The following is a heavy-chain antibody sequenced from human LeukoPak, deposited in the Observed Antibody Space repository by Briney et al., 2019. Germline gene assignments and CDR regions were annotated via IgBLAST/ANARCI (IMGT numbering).Heavy chain of an antibody. Sequence: PSETLSLTCSVYGGSFSGHYWSWIRQPPGKGLEWIGEIFHSGGTNYNPSLKSRVTISVDTSKNQFSLKLSSVTAADTAVYYCARVGSGYDPIDYWGQGTLVTVSS. V-gene: IGHV4-34*12. CDR1: GGSFSGHY. CDR3: ARVGSGYDPIDY. D-gene: IGHD5-12*01. J-gene: IGHJ4*02. CDR2: IFHSGGT.